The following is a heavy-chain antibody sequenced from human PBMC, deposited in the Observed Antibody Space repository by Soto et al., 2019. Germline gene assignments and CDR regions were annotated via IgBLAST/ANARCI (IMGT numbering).Heavy chain of an antibody. CDR1: GGSFSGYY. V-gene: IGHV4-34*01. Sequence: SETLSLTCAVYGGSFSGYYWTWIRQPPGTGLEWIGEINHSGSTNYDPSLKSRVTISVDTSKNQFSLKLTSVTAADTAVYYCARDKIPGLFAYWGQGTLVTVSS. D-gene: IGHD2-21*01. CDR2: INHSGST. J-gene: IGHJ4*02. CDR3: ARDKIPGLFAY.